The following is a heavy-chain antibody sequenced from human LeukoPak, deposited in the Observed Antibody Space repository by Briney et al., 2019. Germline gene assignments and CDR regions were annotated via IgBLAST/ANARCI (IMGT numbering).Heavy chain of an antibody. CDR1: GGSFGGYY. V-gene: IGHV4-34*01. J-gene: IGHJ4*02. CDR3: ARGERDTAMVNY. Sequence: SETLSLTCAVYGGSFGGYYWSWIRQPPGKGLEWIGEINHSGSTNYNPSLKSRVTISVDTSKNQFSLKLSSVTAADTAVYYCARGERDTAMVNYWGQGTLVTVSS. CDR2: INHSGST. D-gene: IGHD5-18*01.